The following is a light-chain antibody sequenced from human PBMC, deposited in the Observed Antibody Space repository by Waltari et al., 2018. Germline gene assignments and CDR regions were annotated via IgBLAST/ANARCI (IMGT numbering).Light chain of an antibody. CDR3: QQCASSPMYT. Sequence: DIVLTQSPGTLSLSPGEDATLSCRASQSVGSSCLAWYQQKPGQAPRLVIYRASSRAGGIPARFSGSGSGTDFTLTISRLEPEDFAVYYCQQCASSPMYTFGQGTKLEVK. CDR2: RAS. CDR1: QSVGSSC. V-gene: IGKV3-20*01. J-gene: IGKJ2*01.